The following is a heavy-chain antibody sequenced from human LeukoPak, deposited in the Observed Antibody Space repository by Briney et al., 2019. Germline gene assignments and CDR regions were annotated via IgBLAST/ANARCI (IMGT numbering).Heavy chain of an antibody. J-gene: IGHJ4*02. CDR1: GYTFTGYY. CDR3: ARDPAPKYYGSGSSYYFDY. CDR2: INPNSGGT. Sequence: ASVKVSCKASGYTFTGYYMHWVRQAPGQGLEWMGWINPNSGGTNYAQKFQGRVTMTRDTSISTAYMELGRLRSDDTAVYYCARDPAPKYYGSGSSYYFDYWGQGTLVTVSS. V-gene: IGHV1-2*02. D-gene: IGHD3-10*01.